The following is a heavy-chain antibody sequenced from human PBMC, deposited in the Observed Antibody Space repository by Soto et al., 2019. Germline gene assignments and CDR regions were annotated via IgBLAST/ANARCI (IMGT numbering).Heavy chain of an antibody. CDR2: IYHSGST. V-gene: IGHV4-38-2*01. CDR3: AMYGSGYYGLVDY. J-gene: IGHJ4*02. CDR1: GYSISSGYY. Sequence: PSETLSLTCSVSGYSISSGYYWGWLRQPPGKGLEWIGIIYHSGSTYYNPSLKSRVTISVDTSKNQFSLKLSSVTAADTAVYYCAMYGSGYYGLVDYWGQGTLVTVSS. D-gene: IGHD3-22*01.